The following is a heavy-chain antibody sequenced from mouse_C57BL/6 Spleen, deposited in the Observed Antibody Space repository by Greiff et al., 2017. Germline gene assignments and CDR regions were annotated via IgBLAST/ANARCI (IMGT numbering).Heavy chain of an antibody. Sequence: EVQLVESGGGLVQPKGSLKLSCAASGFSFNTYAMNWVRQAPGKGLEWVARIRSKSNNYATYYADSVKDRFTISRDDSESMLYLQMNNLKTEDTAMYYCVSYNWDDYAMDYWGQGTSVTVSS. D-gene: IGHD4-1*02. CDR2: IRSKSNNYAT. V-gene: IGHV10-1*01. J-gene: IGHJ4*01. CDR3: VSYNWDDYAMDY. CDR1: GFSFNTYA.